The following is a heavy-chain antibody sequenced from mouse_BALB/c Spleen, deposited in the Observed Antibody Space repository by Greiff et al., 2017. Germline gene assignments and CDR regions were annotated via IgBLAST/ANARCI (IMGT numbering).Heavy chain of an antibody. CDR2: IYPYNGGT. Sequence: VQLQQPGAELVKPGASVKISCKASGYTFTDYNMHWVKQSHGKSLEWIGYIYPYNGGTGYNQKFKSKATLTVDNSSSTAYMELRSLTSEDSAVYYCARGGYEGAMDYWGQGTSVTVSS. CDR1: GYTFTDYN. V-gene: IGHV1S29*02. J-gene: IGHJ4*01. D-gene: IGHD2-10*02. CDR3: ARGGYEGAMDY.